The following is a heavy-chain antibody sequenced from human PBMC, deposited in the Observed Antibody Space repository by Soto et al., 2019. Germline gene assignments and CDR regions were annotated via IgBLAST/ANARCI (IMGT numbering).Heavy chain of an antibody. CDR1: GDSITRGDYY. V-gene: IGHV4-30-4*01. CDR2: MNFRGST. D-gene: IGHD1-7*01. CDR3: ARRSNYMEGRTFDP. J-gene: IGHJ5*02. Sequence: PAETLSLTCTVSGDSITRGDYYWSWIRQPPGKGLEWIGFMNFRGSTYYNPSLKSRITLSVDTSKNQISLNLSSVTAADTAVYYCARRSNYMEGRTFDPWGQGTLVTVSS.